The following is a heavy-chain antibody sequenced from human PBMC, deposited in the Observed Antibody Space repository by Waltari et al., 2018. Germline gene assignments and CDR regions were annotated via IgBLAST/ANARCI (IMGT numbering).Heavy chain of an antibody. Sequence: QVQLQQWGAGLLKPSETLSLTCAVYGGSFSGYYWSWIRQPPGKGLEWIGEINHSGSTNSNPSLKSRVTISVDTSKNQFSLKLSSVTAADTAVYYCARGYSSSWITNWFDPWGQGTLVTVSS. J-gene: IGHJ5*02. D-gene: IGHD6-13*01. CDR2: INHSGST. V-gene: IGHV4-34*01. CDR1: GGSFSGYY. CDR3: ARGYSSSWITNWFDP.